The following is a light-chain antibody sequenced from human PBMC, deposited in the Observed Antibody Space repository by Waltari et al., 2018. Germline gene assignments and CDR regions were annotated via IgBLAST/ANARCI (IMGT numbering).Light chain of an antibody. Sequence: QSALTQPASVSGSPGQSITISCTGTSSDVGAYNYVSWYQQHPGKAPKLMIYDVSHRPSGVSNRFSCSKSGNTASLTISGLQAEDEADYYCSTYTTTNTLVFGTGTKVTVL. V-gene: IGLV2-14*03. CDR3: STYTTTNTLV. J-gene: IGLJ1*01. CDR2: DVS. CDR1: SSDVGAYNY.